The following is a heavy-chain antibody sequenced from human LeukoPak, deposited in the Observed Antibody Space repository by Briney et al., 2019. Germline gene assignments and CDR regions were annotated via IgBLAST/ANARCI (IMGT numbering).Heavy chain of an antibody. D-gene: IGHD3-10*01. V-gene: IGHV3-74*01. CDR2: INTDGTTT. J-gene: IGHJ4*02. CDR1: GFTFSNCW. Sequence: GGSLRLSCAASGFTFSNCWMHWVRQVPGKGLVWVSRINTDGTTTSYADSVKGRFTISRDNAKNTLYLQMNSLRAEDTAVYYCARDFLHGGVWGQGTLVTVSS. CDR3: ARDFLHGGV.